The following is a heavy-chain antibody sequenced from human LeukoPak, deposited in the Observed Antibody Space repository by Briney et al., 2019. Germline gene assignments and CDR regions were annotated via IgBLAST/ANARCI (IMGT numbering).Heavy chain of an antibody. J-gene: IGHJ3*02. V-gene: IGHV4-59*01. D-gene: IGHD2-2*01. CDR1: GGSISDYY. CDR2: IYYSGST. Sequence: ASETLSLTCTVSGGSISDYYWSWIRQPPGKGLEWIGYIYYSGSTNYNPSLKSRVTISVDTSKNQFSLKLSSVTAADTAVYYCAGGYCSSTSCQGSAFDIWGQGTMVTVSS. CDR3: AGGYCSSTSCQGSAFDI.